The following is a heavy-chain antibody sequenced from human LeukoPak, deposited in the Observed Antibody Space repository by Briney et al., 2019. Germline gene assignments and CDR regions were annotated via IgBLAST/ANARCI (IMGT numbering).Heavy chain of an antibody. CDR1: GFTFSDYY. V-gene: IGHV3-11*04. J-gene: IGHJ6*03. D-gene: IGHD3-9*01. Sequence: GGSLRLSCAASGFTFSDYYMSWIRQAPGKGLEWVSYISSSGSTIYYADSVKGRFTISRDNAKNSLYLQMNSLRAEDTAVYYCARITYYDILTGYSTAMDVWGKGTTVTVSS. CDR3: ARITYYDILTGYSTAMDV. CDR2: ISSSGSTI.